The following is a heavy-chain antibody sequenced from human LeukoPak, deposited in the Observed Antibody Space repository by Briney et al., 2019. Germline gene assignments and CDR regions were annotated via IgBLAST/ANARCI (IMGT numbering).Heavy chain of an antibody. CDR1: GYAFTSYG. D-gene: IGHD6-13*01. Sequence: ASVKVSCKASGYAFTSYGISWVRQAPGQGLEWMGWISAYNGNTNYAQKLQGRVTMTTDTSTSTVYMELRSLRSDDTAVYYCATHVAAAGTYYYYGMDVWGQGTTVTVSS. V-gene: IGHV1-18*01. CDR3: ATHVAAAGTYYYYGMDV. CDR2: ISAYNGNT. J-gene: IGHJ6*02.